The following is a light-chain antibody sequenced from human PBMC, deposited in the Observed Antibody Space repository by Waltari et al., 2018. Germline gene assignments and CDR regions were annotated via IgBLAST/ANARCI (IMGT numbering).Light chain of an antibody. J-gene: IGKJ2*01. V-gene: IGKV3-15*01. Sequence: EIVLTQSPATLFLSPGERATLSCRASQSVSSNLAWYQQKPGQAPRLLIYGASTRATGIPARFSGSGSGTEFTLTISSLQSEDFAVYYCQQYNNWPYTFGQGTKLEIK. CDR2: GAS. CDR1: QSVSSN. CDR3: QQYNNWPYT.